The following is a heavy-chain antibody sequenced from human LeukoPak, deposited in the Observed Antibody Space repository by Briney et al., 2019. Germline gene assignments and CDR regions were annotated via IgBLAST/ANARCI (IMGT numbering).Heavy chain of an antibody. D-gene: IGHD5-12*01. CDR3: ARGVSVATHAFDI. J-gene: IGHJ3*02. Sequence: SETLSLTCTVSGGSISSYYWSWIRQPPGKGLEWIGYIYYSGSTNYNPSLKSRVTISVDTSKNQFSLKLSSVTAADTAVYYCARGVSVATHAFDIWGQGTMVTVSS. CDR2: IYYSGST. V-gene: IGHV4-59*01. CDR1: GGSISSYY.